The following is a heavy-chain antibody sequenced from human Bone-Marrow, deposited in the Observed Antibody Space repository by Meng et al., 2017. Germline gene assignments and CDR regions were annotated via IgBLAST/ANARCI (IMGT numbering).Heavy chain of an antibody. Sequence: GESLKISCAASGFTFSSYEMNWVRQAPGKGLEWVSYISSSGSTIYYADSVKGRFTISRDNAKNSLYLQMNSLRAEDTAVYYCARGLLYSSSRYPWFDPWGQGTLVTVSS. D-gene: IGHD6-13*01. J-gene: IGHJ5*02. CDR2: ISSSGSTI. CDR1: GFTFSSYE. V-gene: IGHV3-48*03. CDR3: ARGLLYSSSRYPWFDP.